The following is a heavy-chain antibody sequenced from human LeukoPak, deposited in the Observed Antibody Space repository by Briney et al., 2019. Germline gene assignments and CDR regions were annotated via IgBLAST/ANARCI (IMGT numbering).Heavy chain of an antibody. V-gene: IGHV3-23*01. CDR2: ISGSGGST. D-gene: IGHD2/OR15-2a*01. Sequence: GRSLRLSCAASGFTFSSYGMHWVRQAPGKGLEWVSAISGSGGSTYYADSVKGRFTISRDNSKNTLYLQMNSLRAEDTAVYYCAKLSYYFDYWGQGTLVTVSS. CDR3: AKLSYYFDY. CDR1: GFTFSSYG. J-gene: IGHJ4*02.